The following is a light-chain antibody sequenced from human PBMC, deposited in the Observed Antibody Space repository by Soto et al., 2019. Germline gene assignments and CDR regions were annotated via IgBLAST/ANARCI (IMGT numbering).Light chain of an antibody. CDR3: QQYGSSPPWT. Sequence: EIVLTQSPGTLSLSPGERATLSCRASQSVSSSHLAWYQQKPGQAPRLLIYGASSRATGIPDRFSGSGSGTDFTLTISRLEPEDFAVYYCQQYGSSPPWTFGQGTRWIS. CDR2: GAS. CDR1: QSVSSSH. J-gene: IGKJ1*01. V-gene: IGKV3-20*01.